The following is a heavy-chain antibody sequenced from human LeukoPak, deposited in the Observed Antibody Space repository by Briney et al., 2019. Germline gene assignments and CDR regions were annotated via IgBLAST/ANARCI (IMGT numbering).Heavy chain of an antibody. CDR3: ARHVRFEGVDY. V-gene: IGHV3-7*01. Sequence: GGSLRLSCAASGFIFTSYWMSWVRHAPGKGLEWVANIKQDGSEKYCVDSVKGRFTISRDNAKNSLFLQMSSLRAEDAAVYYCARHVRFEGVDYWGQGTLVTVSS. D-gene: IGHD3-3*01. CDR2: IKQDGSEK. J-gene: IGHJ4*02. CDR1: GFIFTSYW.